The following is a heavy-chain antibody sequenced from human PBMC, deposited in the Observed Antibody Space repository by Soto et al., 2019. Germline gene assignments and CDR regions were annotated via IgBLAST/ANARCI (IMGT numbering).Heavy chain of an antibody. V-gene: IGHV4-31*03. CDR3: ARDAVPYYYDSRGYYYLGDGLEV. D-gene: IGHD3-22*01. CDR2: IYYSGST. J-gene: IGHJ6*02. Sequence: SETLSLTCTFSVGSISSGGYYWSLIRQHPGKGLEWIGYIYYSGSTYYNPSLKSRVTISVDTSKNQFSLKLSSVTAADTAVYYCARDAVPYYYDSRGYYYLGDGLEVWGQGITVTVSS. CDR1: VGSISSGGYY.